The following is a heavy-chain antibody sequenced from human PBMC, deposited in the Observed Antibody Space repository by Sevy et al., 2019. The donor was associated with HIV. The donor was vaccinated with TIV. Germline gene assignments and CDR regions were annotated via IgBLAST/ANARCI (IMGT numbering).Heavy chain of an antibody. CDR2: ISDDANNK. CDR1: GFIFSDYA. Sequence: GGSLRLSCAVSGFIFSDYAMHWVRQAPGKGLEWVAVISDDANNKYYADSAKGRFTISRDNSKNTLYLQMHSLRAEDTAVYYYGRDGSLGDYFDYWGQGTLVTVSS. D-gene: IGHD6-19*01. J-gene: IGHJ4*02. CDR3: GRDGSLGDYFDY. V-gene: IGHV3-30-3*01.